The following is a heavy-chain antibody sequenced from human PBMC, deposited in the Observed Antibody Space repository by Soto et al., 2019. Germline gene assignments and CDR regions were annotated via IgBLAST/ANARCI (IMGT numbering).Heavy chain of an antibody. Sequence: ASVKVSCKASGYTFTSYGISWVRQAPGQGLEWMGWISAYNGNTNYAQKLQCRVTMTTDTSTSTAYMELRSLRSDDTAVYYCSREYYYDSSGYYYYFDYWGQGTLVTVSS. CDR1: GYTFTSYG. J-gene: IGHJ4*02. CDR2: ISAYNGNT. D-gene: IGHD3-22*01. CDR3: SREYYYDSSGYYYYFDY. V-gene: IGHV1-18*01.